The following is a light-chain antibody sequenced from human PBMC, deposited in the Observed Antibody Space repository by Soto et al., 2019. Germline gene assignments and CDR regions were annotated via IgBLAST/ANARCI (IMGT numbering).Light chain of an antibody. CDR3: QKYNSAPLT. Sequence: DIQLTQSRSPLSASVGDRVTITCRASQGISNYLAWYQQKPGKVPKLLIYDASTLQSGVPSRFSGSGSGTDFTLTMSSLQPEDVATYYCQKYNSAPLTFGPGTKVDIK. CDR2: DAS. J-gene: IGKJ3*01. V-gene: IGKV1-27*01. CDR1: QGISNY.